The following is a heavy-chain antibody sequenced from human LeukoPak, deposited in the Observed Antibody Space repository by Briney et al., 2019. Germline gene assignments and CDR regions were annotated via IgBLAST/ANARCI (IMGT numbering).Heavy chain of an antibody. D-gene: IGHD4-11*01. V-gene: IGHV4-39*01. CDR3: ARLPLNYAIDY. J-gene: IGHJ4*02. CDR1: GGPNSSSSYF. Sequence: SETLSLTCTVSGGPNSSSSYFWGWVRQPPGKGLEWLGSIYYSWSTSYNTSLKSRVTISVDATKNQFSLQLSSVTAADTAVYCCARLPLNYAIDYWGPGTLVTVSS. CDR2: IYYSWST.